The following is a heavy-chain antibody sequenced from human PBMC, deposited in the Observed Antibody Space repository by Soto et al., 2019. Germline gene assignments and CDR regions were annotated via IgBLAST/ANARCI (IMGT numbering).Heavy chain of an antibody. V-gene: IGHV4-34*01. CDR1: GGSFSGYY. Sequence: QVQLQQWGAGLLKPSETLSLTCAVYGGSFSGYYWSWIRQPPGKGLEWIGEINHSGSTNYNPSLKSRVTISVDTSKNQFSLNLSSVTAADTAVYYCARTVRGVINHYYYYYMDVWGKGTTVTVSS. CDR2: INHSGST. J-gene: IGHJ6*03. D-gene: IGHD3-10*01. CDR3: ARTVRGVINHYYYYYMDV.